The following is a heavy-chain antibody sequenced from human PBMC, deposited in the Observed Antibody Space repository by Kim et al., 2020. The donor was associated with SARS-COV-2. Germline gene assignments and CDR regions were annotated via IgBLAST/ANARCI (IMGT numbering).Heavy chain of an antibody. CDR1: GGSISSSSYY. CDR2: IYYSGST. CDR3: AGITMVRGTYQNYYYGMDV. J-gene: IGHJ6*02. V-gene: IGHV4-39*01. Sequence: SETLSLTCTVSGGSISSSSYYRGWIRQPPGKGLEWIGSIYYSGSTYYNPSLKSRVTISVDTSKNQFSLKLSSVTAADTAVYYCAGITMVRGTYQNYYYGMDVWGQGTTVTVSS. D-gene: IGHD3-10*01.